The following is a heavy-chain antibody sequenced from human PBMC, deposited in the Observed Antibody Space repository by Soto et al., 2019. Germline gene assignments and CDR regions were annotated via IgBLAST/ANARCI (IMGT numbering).Heavy chain of an antibody. CDR3: ATQGLPNYYYSGMDV. CDR1: GGTFSSYA. D-gene: IGHD5-18*01. V-gene: IGHV1-69*12. J-gene: IGHJ6*02. Sequence: QVQLVQSGAEVKKPGSSVKVSCKASGGTFSSYAISWVRQAPGQGLEWTGGIIPIFGTADYAQKFQGRVTITADESTSTAYMELSSLRSEDTAVYYCATQGLPNYYYSGMDVWGQGTTVTVSS. CDR2: IIPIFGTA.